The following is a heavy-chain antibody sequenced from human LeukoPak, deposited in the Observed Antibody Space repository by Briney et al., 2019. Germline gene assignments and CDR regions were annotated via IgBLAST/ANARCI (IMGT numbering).Heavy chain of an antibody. Sequence: ASVKVSCKVSGYTLTELSMHWVRQAPGKGLEWMGGFDPEDGETIYAQKFQGRVTMTEDTSTSTTYMELRSLRPDDTAVYYCALIPYCTTATCYYFDYWGQGTLVTVSS. CDR2: FDPEDGET. CDR1: GYTLTELS. CDR3: ALIPYCTTATCYYFDY. V-gene: IGHV1-24*01. J-gene: IGHJ4*02. D-gene: IGHD2-2*01.